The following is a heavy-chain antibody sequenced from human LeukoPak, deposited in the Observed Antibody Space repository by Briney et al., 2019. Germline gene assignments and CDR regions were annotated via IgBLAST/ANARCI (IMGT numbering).Heavy chain of an antibody. V-gene: IGHV3-64*01. Sequence: PGGSLRLSCAASGFTFSSYAMHWVRQAPGKGLEYVSAISSNGGSTYYANSVKGRFTISRDNSKNTLYLQMGSLRAEDMAVYYCASKMGSGWPLDYWGQGTLVTVSS. CDR2: ISSNGGST. J-gene: IGHJ4*02. CDR1: GFTFSSYA. CDR3: ASKMGSGWPLDY. D-gene: IGHD6-19*01.